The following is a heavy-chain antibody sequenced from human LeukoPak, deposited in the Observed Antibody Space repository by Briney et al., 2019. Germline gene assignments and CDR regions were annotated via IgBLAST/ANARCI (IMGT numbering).Heavy chain of an antibody. Sequence: ASVKVSCKASGYTFTSYGISWVRQAPGQGLEWMGWISAYNGNTNYAQKLQGRVTMTTDTSTSTAYMELRSLRSDDTAVYYCARNPSLDSYGYQSDYWGQGTLVTVSS. CDR1: GYTFTSYG. D-gene: IGHD5-18*01. CDR2: ISAYNGNT. CDR3: ARNPSLDSYGYQSDY. J-gene: IGHJ4*02. V-gene: IGHV1-18*01.